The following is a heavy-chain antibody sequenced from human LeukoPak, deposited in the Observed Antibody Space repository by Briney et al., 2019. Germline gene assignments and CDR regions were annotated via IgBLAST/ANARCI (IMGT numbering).Heavy chain of an antibody. D-gene: IGHD3-10*01. V-gene: IGHV4-34*01. CDR2: IHNSGTT. Sequence: KPSETLSLTCAVSGGPFCGYFWSWIRQSSGKGLEWIGEIHNSGTTNYNPSLNSRVTISEDTSKNQFYLNLSSVTAADTAVYYCARRYYYNLGSFPFDFWGQGTLVTVSS. J-gene: IGHJ4*02. CDR3: ARRYYYNLGSFPFDF. CDR1: GGPFCGYF.